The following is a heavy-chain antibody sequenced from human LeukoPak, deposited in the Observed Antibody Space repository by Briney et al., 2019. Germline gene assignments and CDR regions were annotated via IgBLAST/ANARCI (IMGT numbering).Heavy chain of an antibody. CDR3: TTDFESGGYSYGTGY. D-gene: IGHD5-18*01. CDR1: GFTSSNAW. J-gene: IGHJ4*02. V-gene: IGHV3-15*01. CDR2: IKSKTDGGTT. Sequence: GGSLRLSCAASGFTSSNAWMSWVRQAPGKGLEWVGRIKSKTDGGTTDYAAPVKGRFTISRDDSKNTLYLQMNSLKTEDTAVYYCTTDFESGGYSYGTGYWGQGTLVTVSS.